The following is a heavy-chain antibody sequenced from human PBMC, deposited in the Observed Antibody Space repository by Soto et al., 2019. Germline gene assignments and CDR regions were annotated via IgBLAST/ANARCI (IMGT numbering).Heavy chain of an antibody. Sequence: GASVKVSCKASGFTFSNSALQWVRQARGQRLEWLGWIAVGSGNTNYAQRFQERVTITRDMSTSTAYMELNSLRSDDTAVYYCAARGGRESYIDVWGKGTTVTVSS. CDR2: IAVGSGNT. D-gene: IGHD2-15*01. CDR1: GFTFSNSA. J-gene: IGHJ6*03. V-gene: IGHV1-58*01. CDR3: AARGGRESYIDV.